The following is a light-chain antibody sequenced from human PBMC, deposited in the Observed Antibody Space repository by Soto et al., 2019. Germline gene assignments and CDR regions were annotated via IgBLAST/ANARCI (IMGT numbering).Light chain of an antibody. CDR2: DAS. V-gene: IGKV3-11*01. CDR3: QQRSNWPPWT. Sequence: DILMTQSPATLSVSPWERATLSCRASQSVSSYLAWYQQKPGQAPRLLIYDASNRATGIPARFSGSGSGTDFTLTISSLEPEDFAVYYCQQRSNWPPWTFGQGTKVDI. CDR1: QSVSSY. J-gene: IGKJ1*01.